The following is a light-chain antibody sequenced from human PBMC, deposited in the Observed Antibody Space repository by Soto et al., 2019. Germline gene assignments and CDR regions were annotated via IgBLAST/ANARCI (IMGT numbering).Light chain of an antibody. CDR2: DAS. J-gene: IGKJ1*01. Sequence: EIVLTQSAGTLSLSPGERATLSCRASQSVSSYLAWYQQKPGPPPTLLIYDASTTATVIPARFSGSGSGTDFTLTISILQPDDFAFYYCQQRSNWPWTFGQGTNLDI. CDR1: QSVSSY. V-gene: IGKV3-11*01. CDR3: QQRSNWPWT.